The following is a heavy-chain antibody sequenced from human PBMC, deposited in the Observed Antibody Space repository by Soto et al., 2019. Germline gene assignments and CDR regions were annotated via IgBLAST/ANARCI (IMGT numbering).Heavy chain of an antibody. CDR3: ARAVYCSSTSCPRGVDY. Sequence: ASVKVSCKTSGYTFTSYGVSCVRQAPGQGLEWMGWISAYNGNTNYAQKLQGRVTMTTDTSTSTAYMELRSLRSDDTAVYYCARAVYCSSTSCPRGVDYWGQGTLVTSPQ. D-gene: IGHD2-2*01. V-gene: IGHV1-18*01. J-gene: IGHJ4*02. CDR1: GYTFTSYG. CDR2: ISAYNGNT.